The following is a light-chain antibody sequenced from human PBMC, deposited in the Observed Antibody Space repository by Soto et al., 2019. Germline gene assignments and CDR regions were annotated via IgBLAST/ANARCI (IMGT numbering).Light chain of an antibody. CDR3: QQYKIYPRT. CDR2: MAS. J-gene: IGKJ1*01. Sequence: DIQMTQSPSALSASVGDRVTISCRASQSISSWLAWYQQKPGTAPKLLIYMASFLQSEVPSRFSGSGSGTEFTLTISSLQPDDFATYYCQQYKIYPRTFGQGTKVDNK. CDR1: QSISSW. V-gene: IGKV1-5*03.